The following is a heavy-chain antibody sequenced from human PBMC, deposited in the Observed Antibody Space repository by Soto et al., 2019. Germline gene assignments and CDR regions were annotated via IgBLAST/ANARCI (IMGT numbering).Heavy chain of an antibody. D-gene: IGHD5-18*01. CDR2: IYESGYT. V-gene: IGHV4-31*03. Sequence: SETLSLTCTVSGASVSTGAYYRGWVRQRPGRGLEWIGYIYESGYTYYNTSLKSRLTVSLDRSNNQFSLGLTSVTAADTAVYYCVRALRHTAMVYPWFDPWSQGTLVTVSS. CDR1: GASVSTGAYY. J-gene: IGHJ5*02. CDR3: VRALRHTAMVYPWFDP.